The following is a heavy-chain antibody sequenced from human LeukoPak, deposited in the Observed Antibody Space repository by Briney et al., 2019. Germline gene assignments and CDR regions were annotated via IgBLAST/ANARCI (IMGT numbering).Heavy chain of an antibody. D-gene: IGHD5-24*01. CDR3: ARETPRRGETRDGYR. V-gene: IGHV3-74*01. J-gene: IGHJ4*02. CDR2: INNDGSGT. CDR1: GFTFSSYW. Sequence: PGGSLRLSCAASGFTFSSYWMHWVRQAPGKGLVWVSRINNDGSGTTYADSVKGRFTISRDNPKNLLFLQINSLRVEDTAVYYCARETPRRGETRDGYRWGQGTAVTVSS.